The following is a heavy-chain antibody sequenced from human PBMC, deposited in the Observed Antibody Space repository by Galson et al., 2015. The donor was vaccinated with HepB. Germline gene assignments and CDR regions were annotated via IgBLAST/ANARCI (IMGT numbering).Heavy chain of an antibody. V-gene: IGHV3-15*01. CDR3: TPGTPPNWVFDY. Sequence: SLRLSCAGSGFTFSNDWMNWVRQAPGKGLEWVGRVKSKAAGGSTDYSAPVKGRFIVSRDDSKNMFYLQMNSLKTEDTAVYFCTPGTPPNWVFDYWGQGVLVTVSS. CDR1: GFTFSNDW. D-gene: IGHD1-14*01. J-gene: IGHJ4*02. CDR2: VKSKAAGGST.